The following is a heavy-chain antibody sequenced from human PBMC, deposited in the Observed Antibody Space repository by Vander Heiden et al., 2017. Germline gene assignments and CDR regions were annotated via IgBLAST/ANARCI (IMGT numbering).Heavy chain of an antibody. CDR2: IKQAGSER. V-gene: IGHV3-7*03. CDR1: GFTFSNYW. J-gene: IGHJ4*02. Sequence: EVQLVESGGGLVQPGGSLRLSCAASGFTFSNYWMTWFRQAPGKGLEWVANIKQAGSERSYVDSVKGRFTISRDNAKNSLYLQMNGLRAEDSAVYFCARLNNYAGDYWGQGTLVTVSS. CDR3: ARLNNYAGDY. D-gene: IGHD1-1*01.